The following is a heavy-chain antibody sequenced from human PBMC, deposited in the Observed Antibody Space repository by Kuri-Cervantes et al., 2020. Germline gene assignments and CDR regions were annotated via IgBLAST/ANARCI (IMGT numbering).Heavy chain of an antibody. D-gene: IGHD3-16*01. V-gene: IGHV1-8*01. Sequence: ASVKVSCKASGYTFTSYDINWVRQATGQGLEWMGWMNPNSGNTGYAQKFQGRVTMTRNTSISTAYMELSSLRSEDTAVYYCARGSSGLGGDAFDIWGQGTMVTVSS. J-gene: IGHJ3*02. CDR1: GYTFTSYD. CDR3: ARGSSGLGGDAFDI. CDR2: MNPNSGNT.